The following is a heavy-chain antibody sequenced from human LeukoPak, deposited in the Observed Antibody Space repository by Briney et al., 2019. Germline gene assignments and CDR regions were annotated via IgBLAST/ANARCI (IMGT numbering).Heavy chain of an antibody. CDR3: VREVVVTRFDY. D-gene: IGHD3-22*01. CDR1: GYTFTSYA. J-gene: IGHJ4*02. V-gene: IGHV7-4-1*02. Sequence: GASVKVSCKASGYTFTSYAMNWVRQAPGQGLEWMGWINTNTGNPTYAQGFTGRFVFSLDTSVSTAYPQISSLKAEDTAEYYCVREVVVTRFDYWGQGTLVTVSS. CDR2: INTNTGNP.